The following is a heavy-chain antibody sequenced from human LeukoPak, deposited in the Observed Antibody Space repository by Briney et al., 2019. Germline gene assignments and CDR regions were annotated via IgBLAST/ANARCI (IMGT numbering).Heavy chain of an antibody. Sequence: KPGGSLRLSCAASGFTVSSNYMSWVRQGPGKGLEWISSIRSSSGDIYYADSVKGRFTISRDNAKNSLYLQMNSLRAEDTAVYYCARSFCINGVCYQSAFDIWGQGTMVTVSS. D-gene: IGHD2-8*01. J-gene: IGHJ3*02. CDR1: GFTVSSNY. CDR2: IRSSSGDI. V-gene: IGHV3-21*01. CDR3: ARSFCINGVCYQSAFDI.